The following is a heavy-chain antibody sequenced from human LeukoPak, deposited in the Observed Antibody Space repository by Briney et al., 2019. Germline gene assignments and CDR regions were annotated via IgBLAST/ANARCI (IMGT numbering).Heavy chain of an antibody. V-gene: IGHV3-53*01. CDR3: AIGGIAVAVLIHWFDP. CDR2: IYSGGST. Sequence: PGGSLRLSCAASGFTVSSNYMSWVRQAPVKGLEWVSVIYSGGSTYYADSVKGRFTISRHNSKNTLYLQMNSLRAEDTAVYYCAIGGIAVAVLIHWFDPWGQGTLVTVSS. CDR1: GFTVSSNY. J-gene: IGHJ5*02. D-gene: IGHD6-19*01.